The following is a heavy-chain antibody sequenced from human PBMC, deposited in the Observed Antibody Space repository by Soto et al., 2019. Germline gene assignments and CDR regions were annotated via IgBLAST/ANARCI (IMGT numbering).Heavy chain of an antibody. D-gene: IGHD3-3*02. Sequence: SETLSLTCAVYGGSFXGYYWSWIRQPPGKGLEWIGEINHSGSTNYNPSLKSRVTISVDTSKNQFSLKLSSVTAADTAVYYCARGIFGVVIIGWFDPWGQGTLVTVSS. CDR3: ARGIFGVVIIGWFDP. CDR1: GGSFXGYY. V-gene: IGHV4-34*01. J-gene: IGHJ5*02. CDR2: INHSGST.